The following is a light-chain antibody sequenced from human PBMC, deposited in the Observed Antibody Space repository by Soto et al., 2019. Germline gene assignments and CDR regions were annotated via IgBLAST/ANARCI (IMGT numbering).Light chain of an antibody. CDR2: AAS. V-gene: IGKV1-27*01. CDR3: QKYDTVPWA. CDR1: QGIKKY. Sequence: DIQMTQSPSSLSASLGDRVTITCRASQGIKKYVAWYQQKPGKVPKLLIYAASSLQSGVPSRFSGSGSGTDFTHTISSLQPEDVATYYCQKYDTVPWAFGQGTKVDI. J-gene: IGKJ1*01.